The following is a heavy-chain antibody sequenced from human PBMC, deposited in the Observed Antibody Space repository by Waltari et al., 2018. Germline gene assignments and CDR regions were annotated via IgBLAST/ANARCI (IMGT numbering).Heavy chain of an antibody. Sequence: EVQLVESGGGLVQPGGSLRLSCAASGFTLSSYSMNWVRQAPGKGLEWVSYISSSGKTIDYADSVKGRFTISRDNAKYSLYLQINSLRAEDTAVYYCARGRGYSYGYTDYWGQGTLVTVSS. CDR1: GFTLSSYS. D-gene: IGHD5-18*01. CDR2: ISSSGKTI. V-gene: IGHV3-48*01. J-gene: IGHJ4*02. CDR3: ARGRGYSYGYTDY.